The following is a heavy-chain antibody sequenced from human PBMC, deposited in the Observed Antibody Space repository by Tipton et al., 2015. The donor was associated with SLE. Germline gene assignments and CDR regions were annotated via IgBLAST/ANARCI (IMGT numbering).Heavy chain of an antibody. J-gene: IGHJ3*02. D-gene: IGHD2-2*03. CDR3: ARVAGWIEDAFDI. V-gene: IGHV4-61*01. Sequence: TLSLTCTVSGGSVSSGSYYWSCIRQPPGKGLEWIGYIYYSGSTNYNPSLKSRVTISVDTSKNQFSLKLSSVTAADTAVYYCARVAGWIEDAFDIWGQGTMVTVSS. CDR2: IYYSGST. CDR1: GGSVSSGSYY.